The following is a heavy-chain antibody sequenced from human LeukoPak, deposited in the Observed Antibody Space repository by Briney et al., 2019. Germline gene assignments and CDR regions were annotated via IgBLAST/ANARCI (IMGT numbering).Heavy chain of an antibody. J-gene: IGHJ4*02. CDR3: ARDLFDY. CDR1: GFTISNYW. Sequence: GGSLRLSCAVSGFTISNYWMSWVRQAPGKGLEWVATTKQDGSAEFYVDSVKGRFTISRDSAKNSLYLQMNSLRDDDTAVYYCARDLFDYWGQGTLVTVSS. V-gene: IGHV3-7*01. CDR2: TKQDGSAE.